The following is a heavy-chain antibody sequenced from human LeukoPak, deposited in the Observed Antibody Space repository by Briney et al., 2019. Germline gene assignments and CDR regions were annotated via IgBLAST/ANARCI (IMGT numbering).Heavy chain of an antibody. CDR1: GFTFSSYA. CDR2: ISGSGGST. CDR3: AKELGYCSSTSCSPFDY. D-gene: IGHD2-2*01. V-gene: IGHV3-23*01. J-gene: IGHJ4*02. Sequence: GGSLRLSCAASGFTFSSYAMSWVRQAPGKGLEWVSAISGSGGSTYYADSVKGRFTISRDNSKNTLYLQMNSLRADDTAVYYCAKELGYCSSTSCSPFDYWGQGTLVTVSS.